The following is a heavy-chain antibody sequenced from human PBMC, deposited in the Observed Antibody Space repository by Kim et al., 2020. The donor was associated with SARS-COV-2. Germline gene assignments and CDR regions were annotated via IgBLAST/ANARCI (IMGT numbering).Heavy chain of an antibody. V-gene: IGHV3-9*01. D-gene: IGHD3-10*01. CDR3: STVGSGSYFDYFDY. CDR2: IRWNSGSI. CDR1: GFTFDDYA. J-gene: IGHJ4*02. Sequence: GGSLRLSCAASGFTFDDYAMHWVRQAPGQGLEWVSGIRWNSGSIGYADSVKGRFTISRDNAKNSLCLQMNSRRAEDTALYYCSTVGSGSYFDYFDYGGQGTLVTVSS.